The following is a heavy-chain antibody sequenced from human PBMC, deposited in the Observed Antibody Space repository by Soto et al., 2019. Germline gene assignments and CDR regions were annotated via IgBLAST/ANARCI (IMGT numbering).Heavy chain of an antibody. CDR1: GGSFSGYY. V-gene: IGHV4-34*01. CDR2: INHSGST. CDR3: ARDKITGLFAD. Sequence: QVQLQQWGAGLLKPSETLSLTCAVYGGSFSGYYWTWIRQPPGTGLEWIGEINHSGSTNYNPSLKRRVTISVDTSTTQFSLKLTSVTAADTAVYYCARDKITGLFADWGQGTLVTVSS. D-gene: IGHD2-8*02. J-gene: IGHJ4*02.